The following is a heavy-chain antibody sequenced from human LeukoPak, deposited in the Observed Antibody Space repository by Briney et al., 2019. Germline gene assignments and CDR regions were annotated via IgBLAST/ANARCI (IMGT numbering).Heavy chain of an antibody. V-gene: IGHV4-34*01. CDR1: GGSFSGYY. D-gene: IGHD6-13*01. J-gene: IGHJ4*02. CDR3: ARASSSSWIPIDY. Sequence: SETLSLTCAVYGGSFSGYYWSWIRQPPGKGLEWIGEINHSGSTNYNPSLKSRVTISVDTSKNQFSLELSSVTAADTAVYYCARASSSSWIPIDYWGQGTLVTVSS. CDR2: INHSGST.